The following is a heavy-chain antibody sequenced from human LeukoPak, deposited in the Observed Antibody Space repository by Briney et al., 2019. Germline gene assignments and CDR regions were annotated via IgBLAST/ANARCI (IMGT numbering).Heavy chain of an antibody. V-gene: IGHV3-30*03. D-gene: IGHD3-10*01. CDR2: ISYDGSNK. CDR3: ARYYYGSGTYDY. CDR1: GFTFSSYG. Sequence: GGSLRLSCAVSGFTFSSYGMHWVRQAPGKGLEWVAVISYDGSNKKYTDSVKGRFTISRDNSKNTLYLQMNSLRSDDTAVYYCARYYYGSGTYDYWGQGTLVTVSS. J-gene: IGHJ4*02.